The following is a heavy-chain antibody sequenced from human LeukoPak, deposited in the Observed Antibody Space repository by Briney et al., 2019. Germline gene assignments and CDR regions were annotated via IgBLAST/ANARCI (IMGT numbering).Heavy chain of an antibody. CDR2: ISADGGST. CDR3: AKESGKFDY. Sequence: GSLRLSCVASGLNFDDSAMHWVRQAPGKGLEWVSLISADGGSTFSVDSVKGRFSISRDNSKNSLYLQMNGLRSEDTAMYYCAKESGKFDYWGQGTLVAVSS. J-gene: IGHJ4*02. CDR1: GLNFDDSA. V-gene: IGHV3-43*02.